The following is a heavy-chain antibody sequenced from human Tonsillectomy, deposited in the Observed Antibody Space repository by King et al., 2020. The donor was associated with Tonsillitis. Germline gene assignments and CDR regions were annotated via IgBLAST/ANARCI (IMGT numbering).Heavy chain of an antibody. J-gene: IGHJ4*02. CDR2: IYYSGST. CDR3: ARVVEYYYDSSGSYYFDY. V-gene: IGHV4-30-4*07. Sequence: QLQESGPGLVKPSQTLSLTCAVSGGSISSGGYSWSWIRQPPGKGLEWIGYIYYSGSTYYNPPLKSRVTMSVDTSKNQFSLKLSSVTAADTAVYYCARVVEYYYDSSGSYYFDYWGQGTLVTVSS. D-gene: IGHD3-22*01. CDR1: GGSISSGGYS.